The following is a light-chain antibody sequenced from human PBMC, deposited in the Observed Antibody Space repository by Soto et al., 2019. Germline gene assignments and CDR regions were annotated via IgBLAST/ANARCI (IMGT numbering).Light chain of an antibody. CDR1: SSDVGGYNF. CDR3: CSYAGSYTWV. Sequence: QSALTQPRSVSGSPGQSVTISCTGTSSDVGGYNFVSWYLQHPGKAPKLMIYDVSKRPSGVPDRFSGSKSGNTASLTISGLQAEDDADYYCCSYAGSYTWVFGTGTQLTVL. CDR2: DVS. J-gene: IGLJ1*01. V-gene: IGLV2-11*01.